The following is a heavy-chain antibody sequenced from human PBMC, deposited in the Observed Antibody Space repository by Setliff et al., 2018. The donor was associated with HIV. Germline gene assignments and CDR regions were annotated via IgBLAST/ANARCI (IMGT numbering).Heavy chain of an antibody. CDR2: IDWNGDIR. Sequence: GGSLRLSCAASGFTFSIYEMNWVRQVPGKGLEWVSGIDWNGDIRGYADSVKGRFTISRDTAKTSLYLEMNSLRAEDTALYYCTRDYRTSNWFDPWGHGTLVTVSS. V-gene: IGHV3-20*04. J-gene: IGHJ5*02. CDR3: TRDYRTSNWFDP. D-gene: IGHD3-16*02. CDR1: GFTFSIYE.